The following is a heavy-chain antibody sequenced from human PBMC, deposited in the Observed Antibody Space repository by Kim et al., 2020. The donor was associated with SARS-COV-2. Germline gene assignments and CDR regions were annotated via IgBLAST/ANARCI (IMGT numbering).Heavy chain of an antibody. J-gene: IGHJ4*02. CDR3: AREFRNARKGVPAAIREFDY. Sequence: SETLSLTCTVSGGSISSGGYYWSWIRQHPGKGLEWIGYIYYSGSTYYNPSLKSRVTISVDTSKNQFSLKLSSVTAADTAVYYCAREFRNARKGVPAAIREFDYWGQGTLVTVSS. CDR1: GGSISSGGYY. D-gene: IGHD2-2*02. CDR2: IYYSGST. V-gene: IGHV4-31*03.